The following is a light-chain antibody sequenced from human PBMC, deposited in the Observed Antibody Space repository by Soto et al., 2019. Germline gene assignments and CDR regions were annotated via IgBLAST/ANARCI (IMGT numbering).Light chain of an antibody. V-gene: IGKV3-20*01. CDR1: QTLTNIS. J-gene: IGKJ4*01. Sequence: DIVLTQSPGTLSVSPGERATLSCRASQTLTNISLAWYQQGPGQPPRLLVYEASSRATAISNRFSGSGSGSDFTLTINKLEPGDSAVYYCQQYGHSPLTFGGGTKVEIK. CDR3: QQYGHSPLT. CDR2: EAS.